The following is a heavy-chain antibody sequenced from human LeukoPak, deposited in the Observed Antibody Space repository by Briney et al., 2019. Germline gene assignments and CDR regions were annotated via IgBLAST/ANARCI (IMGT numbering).Heavy chain of an antibody. CDR3: ASDHDYGGHSLDY. CDR2: INTNTGDP. D-gene: IGHD4-23*01. V-gene: IGHV7-4-1*02. CDR1: GYTFSSYA. J-gene: IGHJ4*02. Sequence: ASVRVSCKASGYTFSSYAMHWVRQAPGQGREWMGWINTNTGDPTYAQGFTSRVVFSLDTSVSTAYLQISSLKADDTALYYCASDHDYGGHSLDYWGQGTLVTVSS.